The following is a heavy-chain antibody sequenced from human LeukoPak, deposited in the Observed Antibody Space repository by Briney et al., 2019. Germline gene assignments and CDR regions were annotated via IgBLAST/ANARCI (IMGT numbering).Heavy chain of an antibody. CDR2: IKQDGSEV. J-gene: IGHJ6*02. Sequence: GGCVILSCVGSVFCFSGIWMSWVRQIPWKGLEWVANIKQDGSEVYYVDSVKGRFTISRDNAKNSLYLHMSNLKAEDTAVYFCARGGGLDVWGQGATVTVSS. V-gene: IGHV3-7*03. CDR3: ARGGGLDV. CDR1: VFCFSGIW. D-gene: IGHD3-16*01.